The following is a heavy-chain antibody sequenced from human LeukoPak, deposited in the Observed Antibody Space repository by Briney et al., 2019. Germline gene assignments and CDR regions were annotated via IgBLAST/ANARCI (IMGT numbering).Heavy chain of an antibody. CDR2: IYPGDSDT. J-gene: IGHJ4*02. CDR3: AGLTSGYGPYFDY. Sequence: GESLKISRKGSGYSFTTYWIGWVRQMPGKGLEWMGIIYPGDSDTMYSPSVQGQVTISADKSISTAYLQWSSLKASDTAMYYCAGLTSGYGPYFDYWGQGTLVTVSS. CDR1: GYSFTTYW. D-gene: IGHD5-12*01. V-gene: IGHV5-51*01.